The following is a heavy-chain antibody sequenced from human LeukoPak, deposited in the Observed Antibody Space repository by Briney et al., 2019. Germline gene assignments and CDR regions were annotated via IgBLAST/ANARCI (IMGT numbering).Heavy chain of an antibody. CDR3: ARKGGRYSSSSYPSDY. CDR1: GYTFTSYG. CDR2: ISAYNGNT. V-gene: IGHV1-18*01. Sequence: ASVKVSCKASGYTFTSYGISWVRQAPGQGLEWMGWISAYNGNTNYAQKLQGRVTMTTDTSTSTAYMELRSLRSDDTAVYYCARKGGRYSSSSYPSDYWGQGTLVTVSS. D-gene: IGHD6-6*01. J-gene: IGHJ4*02.